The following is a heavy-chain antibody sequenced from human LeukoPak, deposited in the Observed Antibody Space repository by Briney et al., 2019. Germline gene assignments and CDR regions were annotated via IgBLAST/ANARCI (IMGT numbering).Heavy chain of an antibody. V-gene: IGHV3-48*03. Sequence: GGSLRLSCAASGFTFSSYEMNWVRQAPGKGLEWVSYISSSGSTIYYADSVKGRFTISRDNAKNSLYLQMNSLRAEDTAVYYCARVCHRCIGVGIDYWGQGTLVTVSS. CDR2: ISSSGSTI. CDR1: GFTFSSYE. D-gene: IGHD6-19*01. CDR3: ARVCHRCIGVGIDY. J-gene: IGHJ4*02.